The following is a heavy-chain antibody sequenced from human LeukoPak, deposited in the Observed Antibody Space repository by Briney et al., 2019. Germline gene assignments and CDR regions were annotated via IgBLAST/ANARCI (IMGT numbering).Heavy chain of an antibody. CDR3: AKSPRETMVISDY. V-gene: IGHV3-23*01. Sequence: PGGSLRLSCAASGFTFNSYAMSWVRQAPGKGLEWVSALSAGGVSTYYADSVKGRFTISRDNSKNTLYLQMNSLRAEDTAVYYCAKSPRETMVISDYWGQGTLVTVSS. D-gene: IGHD3-10*01. CDR1: GFTFNSYA. CDR2: LSAGGVST. J-gene: IGHJ4*02.